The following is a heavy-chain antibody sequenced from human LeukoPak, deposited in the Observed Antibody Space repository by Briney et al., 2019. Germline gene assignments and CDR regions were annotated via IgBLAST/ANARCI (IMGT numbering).Heavy chain of an antibody. V-gene: IGHV4-39*07. CDR3: ARDSSSWEDYYYYYMDV. Sequence: SETLSLTCTVSGGSISSNSCYWIWNRQPPGKGLKWVVSNYYGRSTYYNPSLKSRVTISVDTSKNQFSLKLSSVTAADTAVYYCARDSSSWEDYYYYYMDVWGKGTTVTVSS. CDR1: GGSISSNSCY. CDR2: NYYGRST. D-gene: IGHD6-13*01. J-gene: IGHJ6*03.